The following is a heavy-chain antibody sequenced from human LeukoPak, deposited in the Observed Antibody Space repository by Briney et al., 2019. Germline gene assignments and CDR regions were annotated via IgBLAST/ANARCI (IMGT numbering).Heavy chain of an antibody. Sequence: GGSLRLSCAASGLTFSSYEMNWVRQAPGKGLEWVSYISSSGSTIYYANSVKGRSTISRDNAKNSLYLQMNSLRAEDTAVYYCARRDHSITMVRGVTYYYYNGMDVWGQGTTVTVSS. D-gene: IGHD3-10*01. CDR2: ISSSGSTI. V-gene: IGHV3-48*03. J-gene: IGHJ6*02. CDR1: GLTFSSYE. CDR3: ARRDHSITMVRGVTYYYYNGMDV.